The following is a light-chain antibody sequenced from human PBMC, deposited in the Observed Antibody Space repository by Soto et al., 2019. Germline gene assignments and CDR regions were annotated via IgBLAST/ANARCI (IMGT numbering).Light chain of an antibody. Sequence: QSVMTQPPSVSAAPGQKVTISCSGSSSNIGGNSVSWYQQLPGTAPKLLIYDDNKRPSGIPDHFSGSKSGTSATLAITGFQAGDEAGYYCGSWDSSVSAYVFGTGTELTVL. CDR1: SSNIGGNS. J-gene: IGLJ1*01. V-gene: IGLV1-51*01. CDR3: GSWDSSVSAYV. CDR2: DDN.